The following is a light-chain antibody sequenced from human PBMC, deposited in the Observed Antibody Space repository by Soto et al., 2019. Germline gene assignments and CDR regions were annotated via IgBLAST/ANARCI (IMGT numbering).Light chain of an antibody. Sequence: QAVVTQEPSFSVSPGGTVTLTCGLSSGSVSTSYYPTWYQQTPGQAPRTLIYNTNTRSSGVPDRFSGSILGNKAAITITGAQADDESDYYCVLYMGSGIWVFGGGTKVTVL. J-gene: IGLJ3*02. V-gene: IGLV8-61*01. CDR3: VLYMGSGIWV. CDR2: NTN. CDR1: SGSVSTSYY.